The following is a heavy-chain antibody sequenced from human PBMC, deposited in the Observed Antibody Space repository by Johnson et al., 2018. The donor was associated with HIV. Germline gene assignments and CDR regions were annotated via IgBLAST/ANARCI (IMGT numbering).Heavy chain of an antibody. CDR3: AKGGYSSSWYLWDTFNM. J-gene: IGHJ3*02. D-gene: IGHD2-2*01. CDR2: IRYDGSNR. V-gene: IGHV3-30*02. Sequence: QVQLVESGGGMVQPGGSLRLSCAASGFTFSSYGMHWVRQAPGKGLEWVAFIRYDGSNRYYADSVKGRFAISRDSAKNCLYLQMNSLSADDTALYYCAKGGYSSSWYLWDTFNMWGQGTMVTVSS. CDR1: GFTFSSYG.